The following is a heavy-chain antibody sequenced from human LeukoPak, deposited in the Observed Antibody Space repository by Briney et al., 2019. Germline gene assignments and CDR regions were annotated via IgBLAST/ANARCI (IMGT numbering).Heavy chain of an antibody. Sequence: GGSLRLSCAVSGLTFSSSWMDWVRQAPGKGLEWVASINPDGNKKYSADSVKGRFTISRDNAENSLYLQMNSLRAEDTAVYYCARDPYYYDSSGYIDYWGQGTLVTVSS. CDR3: ARDPYYYDSSGYIDY. V-gene: IGHV3-7*01. CDR2: INPDGNKK. CDR1: GLTFSSSW. D-gene: IGHD3-22*01. J-gene: IGHJ4*02.